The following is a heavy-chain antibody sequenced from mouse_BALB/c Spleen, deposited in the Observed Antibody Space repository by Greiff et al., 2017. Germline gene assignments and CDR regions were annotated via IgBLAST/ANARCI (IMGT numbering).Heavy chain of an antibody. D-gene: IGHD4-1*01. CDR2: ISSGGSYT. J-gene: IGHJ4*01. CDR3: AKGLGQGYYAMDY. V-gene: IGHV5-9-4*01. CDR1: GFTFSSYA. Sequence: DVMLVESGGGLVKPGGSLKLSCAASGFTFSSYAMSWVRQSPEKRLEWVAEISSGGSYTYYPDTVTGRFTISRDNAKNTLYLEMSSLRSEDTAMYDSAKGLGQGYYAMDYWGQGTSVTVSS.